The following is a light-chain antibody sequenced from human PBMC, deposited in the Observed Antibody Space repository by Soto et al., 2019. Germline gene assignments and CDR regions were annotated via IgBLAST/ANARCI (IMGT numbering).Light chain of an antibody. V-gene: IGKV1-17*03. CDR2: AAS. Sequence: DIQMTQSPSSMSASVGDRVTITCRASQGISNYLDWFQQKPGKVPKLLIYAASSLQSGVPSRFSGSGYGTDFTLTISSLQPEDFATYYCLQHNSYPLTFGQGTRVEIK. CDR1: QGISNY. J-gene: IGKJ1*01. CDR3: LQHNSYPLT.